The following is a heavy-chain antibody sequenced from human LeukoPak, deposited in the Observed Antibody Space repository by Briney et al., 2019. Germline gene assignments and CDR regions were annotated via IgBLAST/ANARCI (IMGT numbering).Heavy chain of an antibody. V-gene: IGHV5-51*01. CDR1: GYRFTTYW. Sequence: AGESPKISCKGSGYRFTTYWIGWVRQMPGKGLEWMGIIYPGDSDTRYSPSFQGQVTISADKSITTAYLQWNSLKASDTAMYYCARQTGDNAFDIWGRGTMVTVSS. D-gene: IGHD7-27*01. CDR3: ARQTGDNAFDI. CDR2: IYPGDSDT. J-gene: IGHJ3*02.